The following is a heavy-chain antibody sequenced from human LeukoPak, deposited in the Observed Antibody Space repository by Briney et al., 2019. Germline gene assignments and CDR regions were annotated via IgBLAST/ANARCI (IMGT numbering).Heavy chain of an antibody. CDR1: GGYLSSYY. J-gene: IGHJ4*02. Sequence: SETLSLTCTVSGGYLSSYYWNWIRQPPGKGLEWIGYIYYSGSTNYNPSLKSRVTISIDTSKNQFSLKLSSVTAADTAVYYCARDLHRSISYYYDSSGYFGYWGQGTLVTVSS. CDR3: ARDLHRSISYYYDSSGYFGY. CDR2: IYYSGST. V-gene: IGHV4-59*01. D-gene: IGHD3-22*01.